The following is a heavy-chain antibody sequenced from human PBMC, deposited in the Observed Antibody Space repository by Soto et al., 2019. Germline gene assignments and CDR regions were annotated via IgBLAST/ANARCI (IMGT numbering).Heavy chain of an antibody. D-gene: IGHD2-2*01. V-gene: IGHV1-18*01. Sequence: QVQLVQSGAEVKKPGASEKVSCKASGYTFTSYGISWVRQAPGQGLEWMGWISAYNGNTNYAQKLQGRVTMTTDTATSTVYMELRSLRSDDTAVYYCARRDVVPAAPYYYYYYMDVWGKGTTVTVSS. CDR1: GYTFTSYG. J-gene: IGHJ6*03. CDR3: ARRDVVPAAPYYYYYYMDV. CDR2: ISAYNGNT.